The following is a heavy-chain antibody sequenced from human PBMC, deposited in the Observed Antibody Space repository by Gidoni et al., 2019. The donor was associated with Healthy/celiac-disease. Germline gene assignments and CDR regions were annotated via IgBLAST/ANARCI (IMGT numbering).Heavy chain of an antibody. V-gene: IGHV1-69*01. J-gene: IGHJ6*02. Sequence: QVQLVQSGAEVKKPGSSVKVSCKASGGTFSSYAISWVRQAPGQGLEWMGGIIPIFGTANYAQKFQGRVTITADESTSTAYMELSSLRSEDTAVYYCALSDYYGSGSYYTVYYGMDVWGQGTTVTVSS. CDR2: IIPIFGTA. CDR1: GGTFSSYA. CDR3: ALSDYYGSGSYYTVYYGMDV. D-gene: IGHD3-10*01.